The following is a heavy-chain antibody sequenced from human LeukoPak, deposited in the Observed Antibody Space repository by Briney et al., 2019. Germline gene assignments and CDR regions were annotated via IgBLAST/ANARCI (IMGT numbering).Heavy chain of an antibody. CDR2: LKQDGSQI. CDR1: GFTFNNYY. J-gene: IGHJ4*01. CDR3: VKGAGFILDW. V-gene: IGHV3-7*01. Sequence: GGSLRLSCAASGFTFNNYYMHWVRQAPGKGLEWVANLKQDGSQINYVDSVKGRFTISRDNAKNSLYLQMNSLRAEDTAVYYCVKGAGFILDWWGQGTLVTVSS. D-gene: IGHD5-12*01.